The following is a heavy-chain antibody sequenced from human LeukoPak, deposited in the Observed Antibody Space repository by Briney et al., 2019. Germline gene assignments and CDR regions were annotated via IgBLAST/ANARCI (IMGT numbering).Heavy chain of an antibody. J-gene: IGHJ4*02. Sequence: SETLSLTCAVSGGSINNYYWSWIRQPPGKGLEWIGYIYDSGSTNYNPSLKSRVTTSLDTSKNQVSLELSSVTAADTAVYYCARTVEMATNLFDYWGQGTLVTVSS. V-gene: IGHV4-59*01. CDR1: GGSINNYY. CDR3: ARTVEMATNLFDY. CDR2: IYDSGST. D-gene: IGHD5-24*01.